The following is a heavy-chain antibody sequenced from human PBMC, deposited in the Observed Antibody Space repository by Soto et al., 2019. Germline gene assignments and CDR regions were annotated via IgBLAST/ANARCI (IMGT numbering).Heavy chain of an antibody. Sequence: GGSLRLSCAASGFTFSSYSMNWVRQAPGKGLEWVSYISSSSSTIYYADSVKGRFTISRDNAKNSLYLQMNSLRAEDTAVYYCARLGLRQGIDYWGQGTLVTVSS. CDR3: ARLGLRQGIDY. CDR2: ISSSSSTI. CDR1: GFTFSSYS. D-gene: IGHD3-10*01. V-gene: IGHV3-48*01. J-gene: IGHJ4*02.